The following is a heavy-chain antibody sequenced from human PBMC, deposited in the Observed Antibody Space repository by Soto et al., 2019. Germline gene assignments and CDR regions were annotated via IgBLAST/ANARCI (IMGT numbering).Heavy chain of an antibody. CDR1: GYTFTHYA. D-gene: IGHD6-13*01. CDR3: ERGLAADRA. Sequence: QVQLVQSGAEVKKPGASVKVSCTASGYTFTHYAIHWVRHAPGQRLDRIGFINAVSGNTTYSQTFQRRITFTKDTTASTAYMTLSSPRAEDTAKYYGERGLAADRAWGQGTRVTGTS. J-gene: IGHJ5*02. CDR2: INAVSGNT. V-gene: IGHV1-3*01.